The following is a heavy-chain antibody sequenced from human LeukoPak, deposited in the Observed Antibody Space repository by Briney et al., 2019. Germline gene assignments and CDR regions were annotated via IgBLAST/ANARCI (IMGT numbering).Heavy chain of an antibody. J-gene: IGHJ4*02. V-gene: IGHV1-18*01. Sequence: ASVKVSCRASGYTFTNYNIAWVRHAPGQGLEWVGWISAYNGNTKYAQNFRGRVTMTTDTSTSTASMDLRSPTFNPTAIYYCSRDGYFDYWGQGTLVTVSS. CDR3: SRDGYFDY. CDR1: GYTFTNYN. CDR2: ISAYNGNT.